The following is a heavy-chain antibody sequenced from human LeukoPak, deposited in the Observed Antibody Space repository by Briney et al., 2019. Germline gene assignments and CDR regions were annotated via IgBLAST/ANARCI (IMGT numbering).Heavy chain of an antibody. V-gene: IGHV3-20*04. J-gene: IGHJ4*02. Sequence: GGSLRLSCAASGFTFSSYSMNWVRQAPGKGLEWVSGINWNGGSTGYADSVKGRFTISRDNAKNSLYLQMNSLRAEDTALYYCARGGYGYDFDYWGQGTLVTVSS. CDR1: GFTFSSYS. CDR2: INWNGGST. CDR3: ARGGYGYDFDY. D-gene: IGHD5-12*01.